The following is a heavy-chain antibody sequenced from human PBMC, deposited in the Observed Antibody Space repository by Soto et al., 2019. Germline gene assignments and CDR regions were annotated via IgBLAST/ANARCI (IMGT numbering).Heavy chain of an antibody. CDR2: MNPNSGNT. CDR3: AREHIGWFDP. D-gene: IGHD2-21*01. CDR1: GYTFTSYD. Sequence: ASVKVSCKASGYTFTSYDINWVRQATGQGLEWMGWMNPNSGNTAYAQKFQGRVTMTRNTSISTAYMELSSLRSEDTAVYYCAREHIGWFDPWGQGTLVTAPQ. V-gene: IGHV1-8*01. J-gene: IGHJ5*02.